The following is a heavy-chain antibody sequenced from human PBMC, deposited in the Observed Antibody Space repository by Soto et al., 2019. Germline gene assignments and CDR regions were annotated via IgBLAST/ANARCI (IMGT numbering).Heavy chain of an antibody. J-gene: IGHJ4*02. V-gene: IGHV4-39*07. Sequence: SETLSLTCTVSGGSISDNSHCWGWIRQPPGKGLEWIGTFFYNGGTNYNPSLKSRATTSVDTSKNQFSLKVPSVTAADTAIYFCARGGSYVGFDSWGQGARVTVSS. CDR1: GGSISDNSHC. D-gene: IGHD1-26*01. CDR3: ARGGSYVGFDS. CDR2: FFYNGGT.